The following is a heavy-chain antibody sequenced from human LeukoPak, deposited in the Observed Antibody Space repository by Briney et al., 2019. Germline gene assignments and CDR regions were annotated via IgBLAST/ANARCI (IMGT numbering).Heavy chain of an antibody. V-gene: IGHV4-61*02. Sequence: MSSQTLSLTCTVSGGSISSGSYYWSWIRQPAGKGLEWIGRIYTSGSTNYNPSLKSRVTISVDTSKNQFSLKLSSVTAADTAVYYCARGRIARLPYFDYWGQGTLVTVSS. CDR1: GGSISSGSYY. D-gene: IGHD5-18*01. J-gene: IGHJ4*02. CDR3: ARGRIARLPYFDY. CDR2: IYTSGST.